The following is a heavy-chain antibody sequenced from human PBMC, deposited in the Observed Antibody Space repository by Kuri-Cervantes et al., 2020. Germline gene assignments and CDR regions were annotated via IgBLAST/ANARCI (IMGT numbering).Heavy chain of an antibody. V-gene: IGHV4-61*01. CDR2: IYYSGST. Sequence: GSLRLSCTVSGGSVSSGSYYWSWIRQPPGKGLEWIGYIYYSGSTNYNPSLKSRVTISVDTSKNQFSLKLSSVTAADTAVYYCAKDLRPQGFKAAAGVGWFDPWGQGTLVTVSS. D-gene: IGHD6-13*01. J-gene: IGHJ5*02. CDR3: AKDLRPQGFKAAAGVGWFDP. CDR1: GGSVSSGSYY.